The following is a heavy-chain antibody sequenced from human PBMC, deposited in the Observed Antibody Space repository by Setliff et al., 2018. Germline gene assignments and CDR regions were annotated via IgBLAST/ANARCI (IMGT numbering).Heavy chain of an antibody. Sequence: ASVKVSCKASGYTFTGYYMHWIRQAPGQGLEWVGWINPNSGVTNYAQKSQGRVTMTRDTSISTAYMELSSLRSDDTAVYYCARVATLIRGVTVNWFDPWGQGTLVTSPQ. D-gene: IGHD3-10*01. J-gene: IGHJ5*02. CDR2: INPNSGVT. CDR1: GYTFTGYY. V-gene: IGHV1-2*02. CDR3: ARVATLIRGVTVNWFDP.